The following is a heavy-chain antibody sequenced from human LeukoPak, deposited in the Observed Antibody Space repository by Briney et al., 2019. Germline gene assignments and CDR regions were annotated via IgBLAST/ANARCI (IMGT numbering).Heavy chain of an antibody. CDR2: LYYSGTT. CDR1: GGSINNGGFY. J-gene: IGHJ3*02. CDR3: ARERKLQGSSSADAFDI. D-gene: IGHD6-13*01. Sequence: SETLSLTCTVSGGSINNGGFYWSWIRQHPGKGLEWIGYLYYSGTTHYNPSLKSRVTISDMSKSQFSLRLSSVTAADTAVYYCARERKLQGSSSADAFDIWGQGTMVTVSA. V-gene: IGHV4-31*03.